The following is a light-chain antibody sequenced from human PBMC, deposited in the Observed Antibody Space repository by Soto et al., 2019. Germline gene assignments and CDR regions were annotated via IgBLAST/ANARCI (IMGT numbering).Light chain of an antibody. J-gene: IGLJ1*01. CDR2: GNS. Sequence: QLVLTQPPSVSGAPGQRVTISCTGSSSNIGAGYDVHWYQQLPGTAPKLLIYGNSNRPSGVPDRFSGSKSGTSASLAITGLQAEDEADYYCQSYDSSLSVSWVFGTGTKLTVL. V-gene: IGLV1-40*01. CDR1: SSNIGAGYD. CDR3: QSYDSSLSVSWV.